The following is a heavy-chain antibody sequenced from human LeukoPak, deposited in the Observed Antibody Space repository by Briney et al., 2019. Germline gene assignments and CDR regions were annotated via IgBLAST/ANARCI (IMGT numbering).Heavy chain of an antibody. CDR3: AKGGSFWSGYFDY. CDR1: GFTFDDYA. Sequence: PGGSLRLSCAASGFTFDDYAMHWVRQAPGKGLEWVSGISWNSGSIGYADSVKGRFTISRDNAKNSLYLQMNSLRAEDMALYYCAKGGSFWSGYFDYWGQGTLVTVSS. CDR2: ISWNSGSI. V-gene: IGHV3-9*03. J-gene: IGHJ4*02. D-gene: IGHD3-3*01.